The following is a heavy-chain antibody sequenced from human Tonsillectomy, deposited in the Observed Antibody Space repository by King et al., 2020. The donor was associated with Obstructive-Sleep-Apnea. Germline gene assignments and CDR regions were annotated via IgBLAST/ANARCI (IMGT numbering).Heavy chain of an antibody. D-gene: IGHD1-26*01. V-gene: IGHV1-69*06. J-gene: IGHJ6*02. CDR2: ITPMFGTT. CDR1: GGTFSRYA. CDR3: ARDDAPGRVGATDYYYGMDV. Sequence: QLVQSGAEVRKPGSSVKVSCMASGGTFSRYAVTWVRQAPGQGLEWMGGITPMFGTTNYAQRFQDRVTVTADKSTGTVHMELRSLRSEDTDVYYCARDDAPGRVGATDYYYGMDVWGQGTTVTVSS.